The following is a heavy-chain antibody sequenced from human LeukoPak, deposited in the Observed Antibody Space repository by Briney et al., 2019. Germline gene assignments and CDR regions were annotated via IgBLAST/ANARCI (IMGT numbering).Heavy chain of an antibody. CDR1: GGSFSGYY. Sequence: SETLSLTCAVYGGSFSGYYWSWIRQPPGKGLEWIGEINHSGSTNYNPSLKSRVTISVDTSKNQSSLKLSSVTAADTAVYYCARGMGMVVDYWGQGTLVTVSS. D-gene: IGHD2-15*01. J-gene: IGHJ4*02. V-gene: IGHV4-34*01. CDR2: INHSGST. CDR3: ARGMGMVVDY.